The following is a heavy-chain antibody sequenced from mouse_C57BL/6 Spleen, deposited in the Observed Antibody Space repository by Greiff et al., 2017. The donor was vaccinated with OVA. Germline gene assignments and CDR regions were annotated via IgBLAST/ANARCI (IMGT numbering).Heavy chain of an antibody. V-gene: IGHV1-64*01. J-gene: IGHJ4*01. Sequence: VQLQQSGAELVKPGASVKLSCKASGYTFTSYWMHWVKQRPGQGLEWIGMIHPNSGSTNYNEKFKSKATLTVDKSSSTAYMQLSSLTSEDSAVYYCARSRGPGYAMDYWGQGTSVTVSS. CDR2: IHPNSGST. CDR3: ARSRGPGYAMDY. CDR1: GYTFTSYW.